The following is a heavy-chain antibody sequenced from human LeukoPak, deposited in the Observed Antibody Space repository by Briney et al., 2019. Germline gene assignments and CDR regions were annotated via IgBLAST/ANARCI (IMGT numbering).Heavy chain of an antibody. D-gene: IGHD1-26*01. Sequence: GGSLRLSCAASGFIYRSYAMRWVRQAPGKGLEWVSAISGGGGTTYYADSVKGRFTISRDNAKNSLYLQMNSLRDEDTAVYYCARESADEGGAPWGQGTLVTVSS. V-gene: IGHV3-23*01. CDR2: ISGGGGTT. CDR3: ARESADEGGAP. J-gene: IGHJ5*02. CDR1: GFIYRSYA.